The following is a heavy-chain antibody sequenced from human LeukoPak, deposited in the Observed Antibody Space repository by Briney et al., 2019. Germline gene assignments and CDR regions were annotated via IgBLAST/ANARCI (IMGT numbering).Heavy chain of an antibody. CDR2: IYYSGST. Sequence: SETLSLTCTVSGGSISNYYWSWIRQPPGKEQEWIGYIYYSGSTNYNPSLKSRVTISVDTSKNQFSLKLSSVTAADTAVYYCARGKTNWNYGRWFDPWGQGTLVTVSS. CDR3: ARGKTNWNYGRWFDP. J-gene: IGHJ5*02. D-gene: IGHD1-7*01. CDR1: GGSISNYY. V-gene: IGHV4-59*12.